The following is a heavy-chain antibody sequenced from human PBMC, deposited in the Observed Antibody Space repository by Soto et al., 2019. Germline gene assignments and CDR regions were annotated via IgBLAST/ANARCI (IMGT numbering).Heavy chain of an antibody. V-gene: IGHV4-61*02. D-gene: IGHD3-10*01. CDR3: VRDVVFASGHSNWFDP. Sequence: LSLTCTVSGGSVSSGSYYWSWIRQPAGKGLEWIGRINNSGRTNYNPSLRSRVTMSVDTSKNQFSLKLTSVTAADTAMYYCVRDVVFASGHSNWFDPWGQGPMVTVSS. CDR1: GGSVSSGSYY. CDR2: INNSGRT. J-gene: IGHJ5*02.